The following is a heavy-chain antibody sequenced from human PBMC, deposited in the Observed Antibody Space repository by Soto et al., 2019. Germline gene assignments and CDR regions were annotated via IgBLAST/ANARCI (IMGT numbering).Heavy chain of an antibody. CDR3: TRAGRGVGGVKGQGAFDI. D-gene: IGHD3-16*01. J-gene: IGHJ3*02. Sequence: GGTLRLSCTVSGFTISDYDMSWFRQAPGKGLEWVGFIRSKAYGSTTEYAASVKGRFTISRDDSKSIAYLQMNSLKTEDTAVYYCTRAGRGVGGVKGQGAFDIWGQGTMVTVSS. CDR1: GFTISDYD. V-gene: IGHV3-49*03. CDR2: IRSKAYGSTT.